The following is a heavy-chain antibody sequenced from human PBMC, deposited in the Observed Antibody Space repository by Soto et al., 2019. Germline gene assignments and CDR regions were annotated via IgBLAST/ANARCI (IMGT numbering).Heavy chain of an antibody. J-gene: IGHJ4*02. CDR3: ARALLGSTHDF. D-gene: IGHD3-10*01. Sequence: QVQVVQSGAEVKKPGASVKVSCEPSGYTFLDYGVTWVRQAPGQGLVWMGWIGAYTGDTKYAQKFQGRVTMTPDTPASTAYMELRSLRSDDTAVYYCARALLGSTHDFWGQGTLVTVSS. CDR1: GYTFLDYG. CDR2: IGAYTGDT. V-gene: IGHV1-18*01.